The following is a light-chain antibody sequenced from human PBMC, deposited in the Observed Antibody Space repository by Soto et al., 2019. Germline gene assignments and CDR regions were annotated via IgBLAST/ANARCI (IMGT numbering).Light chain of an antibody. CDR3: QQYNTWPLT. CDR2: DAS. V-gene: IGKV3-15*01. CDR1: QSVSSN. J-gene: IGKJ3*01. Sequence: EAVMTQSPATLSVSPGERPTLSCRASQSVSSNLAWYQQKPGQAPRLLIYDASTRATGIPARFSGSGSGTEFTLTITSRQSEDSAVYYCQQYNTWPLTFGPGTKVDIK.